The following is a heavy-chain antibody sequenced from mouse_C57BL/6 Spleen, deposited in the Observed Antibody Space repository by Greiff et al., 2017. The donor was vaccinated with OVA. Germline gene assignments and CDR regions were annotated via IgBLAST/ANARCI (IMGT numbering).Heavy chain of an antibody. D-gene: IGHD2-1*01. V-gene: IGHV1-54*01. CDR1: GYAFTNYL. Sequence: VQRVESGAELVRPGTSVKVSCKASGYAFTNYLIEWVKQRPGQGLEWIGVINPGSGGTNYNEKFKGKATLTADKSSSTAYMQLSSLTSEDSAVYFCARFYYGNYIFDYWGQGTTLTVSS. CDR3: ARFYYGNYIFDY. J-gene: IGHJ2*01. CDR2: INPGSGGT.